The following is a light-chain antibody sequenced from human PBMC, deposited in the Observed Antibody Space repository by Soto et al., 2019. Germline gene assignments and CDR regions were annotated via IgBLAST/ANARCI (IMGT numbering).Light chain of an antibody. CDR3: QQYNNWPRT. CDR1: QSVSNN. Sequence: EIVMTQSLATLSVSPGEGVTVSCRASQSVSNNLAWYQQKPGQAPRVLIYDASIRATGIPARFSVSGSGTEFTLTISSLQSEDFAVYYCQQYNNWPRTFGQGTRVEIK. V-gene: IGKV3-15*01. J-gene: IGKJ1*01. CDR2: DAS.